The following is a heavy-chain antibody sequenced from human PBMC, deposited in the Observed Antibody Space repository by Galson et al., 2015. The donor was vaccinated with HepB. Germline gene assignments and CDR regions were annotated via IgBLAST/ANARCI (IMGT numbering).Heavy chain of an antibody. CDR2: INPKSGDT. V-gene: IGHV1-2*02. D-gene: IGHD1-1*01. Sequence: SVKVSCKASGFTFTGYYIHWVRQAPGQGLEWMGWINPKSGDTNSAQKFQGRVTMTRDTSISTAYMDLSRLRSDDTAVYFCARLYNWNDGDDAFDIWGQGTMVTVS. J-gene: IGHJ3*02. CDR3: ARLYNWNDGDDAFDI. CDR1: GFTFTGYY.